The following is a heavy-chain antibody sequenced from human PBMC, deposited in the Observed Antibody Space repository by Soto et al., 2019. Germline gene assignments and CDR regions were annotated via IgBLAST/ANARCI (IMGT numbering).Heavy chain of an antibody. CDR3: ARVSPPPAAPFPFDY. D-gene: IGHD6-13*01. J-gene: IGHJ4*02. CDR2: ISAYNGNT. Sequence: QVQLVQSGAEVKKPGASVKVSCKASGYTFTSYGISWVRQPPGQGLEWMGWISAYNGNTNYAQKLQGRVTMTTDTSTSTAYMERRSLTSDDTAVYYCARVSPPPAAPFPFDYWGQGTLVTVSS. V-gene: IGHV1-18*01. CDR1: GYTFTSYG.